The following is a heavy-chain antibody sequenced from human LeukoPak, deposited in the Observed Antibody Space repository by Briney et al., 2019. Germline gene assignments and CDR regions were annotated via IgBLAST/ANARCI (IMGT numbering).Heavy chain of an antibody. V-gene: IGHV3-23*01. CDR3: AKDEIAARSPYYFDY. J-gene: IGHJ4*02. CDR1: GFTFSSYA. D-gene: IGHD6-13*01. Sequence: GGSLRLSCAASGFTFSSYAMSWVRQAPGKGLEWVSAISGSGGSTYYADSVKGRFTICRDNSKNTLYLQMNSLRAEDTAVYYCAKDEIAARSPYYFDYWGQGTLVTVSS. CDR2: ISGSGGST.